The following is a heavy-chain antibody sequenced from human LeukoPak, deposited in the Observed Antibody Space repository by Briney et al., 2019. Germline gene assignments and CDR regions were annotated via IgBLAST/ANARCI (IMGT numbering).Heavy chain of an antibody. CDR3: AADLQAFAFDI. CDR2: IYYSGST. Sequence: SQTLSLTCTVSGGXISSGGYYWSWIRQHPGTGLEWIGYIYYSGSTFHNPSLKSRVTISVDTSKNQFSLKLNSVTAADTAVYYCAADLQAFAFDIWGQGTMVTVSS. J-gene: IGHJ3*02. CDR1: GGXISSGGYY. V-gene: IGHV4-31*03. D-gene: IGHD3-3*02.